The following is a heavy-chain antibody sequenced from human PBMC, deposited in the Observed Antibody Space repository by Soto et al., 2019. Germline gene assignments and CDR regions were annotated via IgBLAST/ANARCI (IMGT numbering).Heavy chain of an antibody. CDR2: IYYSGST. D-gene: IGHD6-19*01. V-gene: IGHV4-59*01. Sequence: QVQLQESGPGLVKPSETLSLTCTVSGGSISNYYWSWIRQPPGKGLEWIGYIYYSGSTNYNPSLKSRVTISVDTSKNQFSLKLTSVTAADTAVYYCARTVAGNSQKYWYFDLWGRGTLVTVSS. J-gene: IGHJ2*01. CDR1: GGSISNYY. CDR3: ARTVAGNSQKYWYFDL.